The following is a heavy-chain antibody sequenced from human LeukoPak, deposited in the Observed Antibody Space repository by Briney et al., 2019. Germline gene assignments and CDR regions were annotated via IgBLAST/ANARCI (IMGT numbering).Heavy chain of an antibody. J-gene: IGHJ2*01. Sequence: SETLSLTCTVSGGSISSSSYYWGWIGQPPGKELEGIGTIYYSGSTYYNPSLKSRVTISVDTSKNQFSLKLSSVTAADTAVYYCAIVRPSGSFDTWYFDLWGRGTLVTVSS. CDR1: GGSISSSSYY. CDR2: IYYSGST. CDR3: AIVRPSGSFDTWYFDL. D-gene: IGHD1-26*01. V-gene: IGHV4-39*07.